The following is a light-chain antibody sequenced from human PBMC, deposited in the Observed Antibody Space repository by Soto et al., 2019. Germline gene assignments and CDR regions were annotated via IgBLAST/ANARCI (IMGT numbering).Light chain of an antibody. V-gene: IGKV1-5*03. J-gene: IGKJ2*01. CDR2: KAS. CDR3: QQYNSYSYT. CDR1: QSIRSW. Sequence: DIQMTQSPSTLSASVGDRVTITCRASQSIRSWLAWYQQKPGKAPKLLIYKASSLRSGVPSRFSGSGSGTEFTLTISSLQPDDFATYYCQQYNSYSYTFGQGTKLEIK.